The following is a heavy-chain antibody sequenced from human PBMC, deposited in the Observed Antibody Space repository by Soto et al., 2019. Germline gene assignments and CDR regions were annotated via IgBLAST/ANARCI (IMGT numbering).Heavy chain of an antibody. Sequence: PSETLSLTCTVSGGSFSSFFWSWIRQPPGKGREWIGYVYYNGSTSYSPSLKSRVTISVDTSKNQCSLKLSSVTAADTAVYYCARRRSGYDLFDYWGLGTLVIVSS. CDR1: GGSFSSFF. J-gene: IGHJ4*01. CDR3: ARRRSGYDLFDY. V-gene: IGHV4-59*08. D-gene: IGHD5-12*01. CDR2: VYYNGST.